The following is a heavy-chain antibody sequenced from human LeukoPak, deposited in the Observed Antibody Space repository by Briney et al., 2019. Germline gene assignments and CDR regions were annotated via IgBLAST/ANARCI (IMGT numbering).Heavy chain of an antibody. V-gene: IGHV4-59*12. Sequence: SETLSLTCTVSGGSISSYYWSWIRQPPGKGLEWIGYIYYSGSTNYNPSLKSRVTISVDTSKNQFSLKLSSVSAADTAVYYCANYGSGSYRFDPWGQGTLVTVSS. CDR3: ANYGSGSYRFDP. J-gene: IGHJ5*02. CDR2: IYYSGST. D-gene: IGHD3-10*01. CDR1: GGSISSYY.